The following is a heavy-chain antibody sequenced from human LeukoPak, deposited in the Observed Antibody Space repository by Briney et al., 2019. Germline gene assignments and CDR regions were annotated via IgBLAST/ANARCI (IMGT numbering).Heavy chain of an antibody. D-gene: IGHD6-19*01. Sequence: PGGSLRLSCAASGFTFSSYAMSWVRQAPGKGLESVSAISGSGGSTYYADSVKGRFTISRDNSKNTLYMQMNSVRAEDTAVYYCAKGQKWLVRSVVPFDYWGQGPLVPVSS. CDR1: GFTFSSYA. V-gene: IGHV3-23*01. CDR2: ISGSGGST. J-gene: IGHJ4*02. CDR3: AKGQKWLVRSVVPFDY.